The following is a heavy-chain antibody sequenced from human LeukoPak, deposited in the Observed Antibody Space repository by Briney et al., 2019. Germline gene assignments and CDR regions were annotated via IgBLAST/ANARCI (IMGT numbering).Heavy chain of an antibody. J-gene: IGHJ4*02. D-gene: IGHD3-22*01. Sequence: GGSLRLSCAASGFTFSSYGMHWVRQDPGKGLEWVAFIRYDGSIKYYADSVKGRFTISRDNSKNTLYLQMNSLRAEDTAVYYCAKMGWYYDSSGYYFDYWGQGTLVTVSS. CDR1: GFTFSSYG. V-gene: IGHV3-30*02. CDR2: IRYDGSIK. CDR3: AKMGWYYDSSGYYFDY.